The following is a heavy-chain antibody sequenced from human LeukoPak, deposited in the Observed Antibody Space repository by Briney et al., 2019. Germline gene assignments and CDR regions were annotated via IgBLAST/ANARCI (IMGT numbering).Heavy chain of an antibody. J-gene: IGHJ6*03. Sequence: GESLRLSCAVSGFTFDDCDMHWVRQAPGKGLEWVSFISGNGVSRFYADSVKGRFTISRDNSKNTLYLQMNSLRAEDTAVYYCAKDGGSSSDYYYYYMDVWGKGTTVTVSS. D-gene: IGHD6-6*01. CDR2: ISGNGVSR. CDR1: GFTFDDCD. V-gene: IGHV3-43*02. CDR3: AKDGGSSSDYYYYYMDV.